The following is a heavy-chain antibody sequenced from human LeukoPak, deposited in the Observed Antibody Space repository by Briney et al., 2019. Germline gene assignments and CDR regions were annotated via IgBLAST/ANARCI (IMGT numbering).Heavy chain of an antibody. Sequence: TGGSLRLSCATSGFTFSSYGMHWVRQAPGKGLEGVAVIWYDGSNKYYADSVKGRFTISRDNSKNTLYLQMNSLRAEDTAVYYCAKDLNYDFWSGLGNWGQGTLVTVSS. CDR3: AKDLNYDFWSGLGN. CDR1: GFTFSSYG. CDR2: IWYDGSNK. D-gene: IGHD3-3*01. V-gene: IGHV3-30*02. J-gene: IGHJ4*02.